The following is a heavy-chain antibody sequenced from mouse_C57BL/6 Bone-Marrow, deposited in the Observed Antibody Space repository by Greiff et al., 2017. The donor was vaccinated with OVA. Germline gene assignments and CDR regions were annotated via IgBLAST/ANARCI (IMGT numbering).Heavy chain of an antibody. Sequence: EVQRVESGPGLVKPSQSLSLTCSVPGYSITSGYYWNWIRQFPGNKLEWMGYISYDGSNNYNPSLKNRISITRDTSKHQFFLKLNSVTTEDTATYYCASLDYWGQGTTLTVSS. V-gene: IGHV3-6*01. CDR2: ISYDGSN. CDR3: ASLDY. J-gene: IGHJ2*01. CDR1: GYSITSGYY.